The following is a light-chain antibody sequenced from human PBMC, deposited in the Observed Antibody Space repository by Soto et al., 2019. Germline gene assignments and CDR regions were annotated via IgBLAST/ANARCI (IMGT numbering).Light chain of an antibody. J-gene: IGLJ2*01. CDR3: QSYDSSLSGSKVV. CDR1: SANIGAAYN. CDR2: GNR. V-gene: IGLV1-40*01. Sequence: QPVLTQPPSVSGAPGQRVTISCTGSSANIGAAYNVDWYQQLPGTAPKLVIYGNRNRPSGVPDRFSGSKSGTSASLAITGLQAEDEADYYCQSYDSSLSGSKVVFGGGTKVTVL.